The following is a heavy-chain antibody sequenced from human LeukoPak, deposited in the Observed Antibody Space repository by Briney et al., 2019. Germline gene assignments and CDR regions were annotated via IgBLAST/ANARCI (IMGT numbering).Heavy chain of an antibody. Sequence: GGSLRLSCAASGFTFTSHWMSWVRQAPGKGLEWVARMNLDGSEKYYVDSVKGRFTISRDNATTSLYLETNSLRAEDTAVYYCARDATYCTNGVCYTRFDYWGQGTLVTVSS. CDR3: ARDATYCTNGVCYTRFDY. D-gene: IGHD2-8*01. J-gene: IGHJ4*02. V-gene: IGHV3-7*01. CDR2: MNLDGSEK. CDR1: GFTFTSHW.